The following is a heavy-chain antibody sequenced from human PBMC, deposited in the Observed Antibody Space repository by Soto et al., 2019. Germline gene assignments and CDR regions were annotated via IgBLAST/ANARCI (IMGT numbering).Heavy chain of an antibody. D-gene: IGHD3-10*01. CDR1: GYTFTSYG. J-gene: IGHJ6*02. Sequence: GAPGKVSCKASGYTFTSYGISWGGQAPGQRGERVGWISAYNGNTNYAQKLQGRVTMTTDTSTSTAYMELRSLRSDDTAVYYCARTTRITMVRGVPRYYYYGMDVWGQGTTVTVSS. CDR2: ISAYNGNT. CDR3: ARTTRITMVRGVPRYYYYGMDV. V-gene: IGHV1-18*01.